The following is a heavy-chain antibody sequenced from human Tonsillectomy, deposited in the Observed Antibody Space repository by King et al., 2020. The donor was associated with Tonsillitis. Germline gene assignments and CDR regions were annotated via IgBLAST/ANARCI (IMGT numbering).Heavy chain of an antibody. CDR3: ARVVPVAGTRWDYFDY. Sequence: VQLVESGAEVKKPGASVKVSCKSSGDTFIGQYMHWVRQAPGQGLEWMGWINTLSGGINYAQKFQGSVTMTRDTSISTAYMDLRSLRSDDTAVYYCARVVPVAGTRWDYFDYWGQGTLVTVSS. V-gene: IGHV1-2*02. CDR1: GDTFIGQY. D-gene: IGHD6-19*01. CDR2: INTLSGGI. J-gene: IGHJ4*02.